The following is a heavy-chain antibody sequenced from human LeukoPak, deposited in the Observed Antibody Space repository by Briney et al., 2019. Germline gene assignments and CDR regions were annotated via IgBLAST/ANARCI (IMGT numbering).Heavy chain of an antibody. J-gene: IGHJ6*02. V-gene: IGHV4-59*08. D-gene: IGHD4-11*01. CDR2: IYYSGST. Sequence: SETLSLTCTVSGGSIRSYYWSWIRQPPGKGLEWIGYIYYSGSTNYNPSLKSRVTISVDTSKNQFSLKLNSVTDTDTAMYYCARTEYDYNDYAYYYGMDVWGQGTTVTVSS. CDR3: ARTEYDYNDYAYYYGMDV. CDR1: GGSIRSYY.